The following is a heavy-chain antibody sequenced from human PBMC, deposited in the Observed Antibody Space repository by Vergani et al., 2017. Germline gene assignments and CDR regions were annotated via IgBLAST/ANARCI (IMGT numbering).Heavy chain of an antibody. Sequence: EVQLVESGGGLVQPGGSLRLSCAASGFTFSSSNMNWVRQAPGKGLEWVSSISSTSKTIDYADSVKGRFTISRDNAMNSLYLQMSSLRPDDTAVYYCVRTDGYIWDYWGQGTLVTISS. J-gene: IGHJ4*02. CDR1: GFTFSSSN. CDR3: VRTDGYIWDY. D-gene: IGHD5-24*01. V-gene: IGHV3-48*01. CDR2: ISSTSKTI.